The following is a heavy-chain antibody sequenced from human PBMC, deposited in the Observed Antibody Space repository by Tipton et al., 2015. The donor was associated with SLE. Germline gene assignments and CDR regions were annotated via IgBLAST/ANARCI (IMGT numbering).Heavy chain of an antibody. D-gene: IGHD5-12*01. CDR2: IYTSGST. Sequence: LRLSCTVSDGSIRSYYWSWIRQPPGKGLEWIGYIYTSGSTNYNPSLKSRVTISVDTSKNQFSLQLNSVIPEDTAIYYCARDEDIEAPGSTSFDSWGQGTLVTVSS. CDR1: DGSIRSYY. CDR3: ARDEDIEAPGSTSFDS. V-gene: IGHV4-4*08. J-gene: IGHJ4*02.